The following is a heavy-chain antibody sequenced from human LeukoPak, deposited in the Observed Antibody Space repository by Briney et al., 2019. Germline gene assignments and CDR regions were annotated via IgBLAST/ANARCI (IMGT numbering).Heavy chain of an antibody. CDR2: MNPNSGST. Sequence: ASVKVSCKASGYTFTSYDINWVRQATGQGLEWMAWMNPNSGSTGYAQKFQGRVTMTRSTSKSTAYMELSSLRSEDTAVYYCARGLYGYGHTFDYWGQGTLVTVSS. V-gene: IGHV1-8*01. CDR3: ARGLYGYGHTFDY. D-gene: IGHD5-12*01. CDR1: GYTFTSYD. J-gene: IGHJ4*02.